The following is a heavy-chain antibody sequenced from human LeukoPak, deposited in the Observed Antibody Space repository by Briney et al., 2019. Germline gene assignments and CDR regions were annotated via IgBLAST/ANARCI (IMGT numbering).Heavy chain of an antibody. V-gene: IGHV3-33*01. CDR3: AGSYYNVFDY. D-gene: IGHD3-10*01. Sequence: GGSLRLSCAASGFIFSSYGMHWVRQAPGKGLEWVAIIWYDGNKKYYADSVKGRFTISRDNSKNTLYLQMNSLRAEDTAVYYCAGSYYNVFDYWGQGTLVTVSS. CDR2: IWYDGNKK. J-gene: IGHJ4*02. CDR1: GFIFSSYG.